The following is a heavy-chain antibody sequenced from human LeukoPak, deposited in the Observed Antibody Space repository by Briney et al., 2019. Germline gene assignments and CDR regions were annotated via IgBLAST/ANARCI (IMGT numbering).Heavy chain of an antibody. CDR2: VKSTTVGGTT. CDR3: TTGPGNSGY. J-gene: IGHJ4*02. D-gene: IGHD4-23*01. CDR1: GLTFSNAW. Sequence: GGSLRLSCAVSGLTFSNAWMSWVRQAPGKGLEWVGRVKSTTVGGTTEYAAPVKGRFTISRDDSKNTVYLQMNSLKTEDTAVYYCTTGPGNSGYWGQGTLVTVSS. V-gene: IGHV3-15*01.